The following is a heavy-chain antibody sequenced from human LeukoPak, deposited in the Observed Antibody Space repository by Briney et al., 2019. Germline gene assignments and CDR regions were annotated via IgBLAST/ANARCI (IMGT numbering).Heavy chain of an antibody. Sequence: GGSLRLSCAASGFTFSSYSMYWVRQAPGKGLEWVSSISSSSSYIYYADSVKGRFTISRDNAKNSLYLQTNSLRAEDSAVYYCARDSRQQLPHWGQGTLVTVSS. CDR3: ARDSRQQLPH. CDR1: GFTFSSYS. J-gene: IGHJ4*02. CDR2: ISSSSSYI. D-gene: IGHD6-13*01. V-gene: IGHV3-21*01.